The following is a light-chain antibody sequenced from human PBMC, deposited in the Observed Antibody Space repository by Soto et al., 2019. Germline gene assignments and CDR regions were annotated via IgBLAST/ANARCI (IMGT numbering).Light chain of an antibody. CDR2: EVS. V-gene: IGLV2-14*01. CDR1: SSDVGGYDY. J-gene: IGLJ3*02. Sequence: QSALTQPASVSGSPGQSITISCTGTSSDVGGYDYVSWYQLHPGKAPKLMVFEVSNRPSGVSNRFSGSKSDITASLTISGLQAEDEADYYCNSYTSSSSWVFGGGTKVTVL. CDR3: NSYTSSSSWV.